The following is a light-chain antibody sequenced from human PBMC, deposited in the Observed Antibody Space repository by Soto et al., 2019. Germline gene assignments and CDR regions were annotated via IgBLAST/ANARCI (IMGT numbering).Light chain of an antibody. CDR1: LSVSNY. CDR2: DAS. J-gene: IGKJ4*01. V-gene: IGKV3-11*01. CDR3: QQRSNWPPLT. Sequence: EIVLTQSPATLSLSPGERATLSCRASLSVSNYLAWYQQKPGQSPRLLIYDASNRATGIPARFSGSGSGTDFTLTIGSLEPEDFAVYYCQQRSNWPPLTFGGGTKVDIK.